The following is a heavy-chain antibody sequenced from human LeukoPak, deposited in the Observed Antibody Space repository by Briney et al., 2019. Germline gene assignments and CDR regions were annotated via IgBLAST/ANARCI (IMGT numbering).Heavy chain of an antibody. CDR2: TSSDGNNK. J-gene: IGHJ4*02. V-gene: IGHV3-30*03. D-gene: IGHD6-13*01. Sequence: GGSLRLSCAASGFTFSTYGMHWVRQAPGKGLEWVAVTSSDGNNKYYARSVKGRFTISRDNSKNTLYLQMNSLRAEDTAVYYCARSFIAAALGIQYWGQGTLVTVSS. CDR1: GFTFSTYG. CDR3: ARSFIAAALGIQY.